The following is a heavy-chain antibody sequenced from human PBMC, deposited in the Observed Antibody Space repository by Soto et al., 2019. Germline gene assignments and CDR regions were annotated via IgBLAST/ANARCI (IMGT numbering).Heavy chain of an antibody. CDR2: INHSGST. V-gene: IGHV4-34*01. J-gene: IGHJ4*02. Sequence: SETLSLTCAVYCGSFSGYYWSWIRQPPGKELEWIGEINHSGSTNYNPSLKSRVTISVDTSKNQFSLKLSSVTAADTAAYYCARVVVILYYFDYWGQGTLVTVS. CDR3: ARVVVILYYFDY. CDR1: CGSFSGYY. D-gene: IGHD3-22*01.